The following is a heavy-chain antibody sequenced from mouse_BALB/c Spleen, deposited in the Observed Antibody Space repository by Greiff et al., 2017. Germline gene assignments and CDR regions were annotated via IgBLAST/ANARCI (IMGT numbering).Heavy chain of an antibody. CDR2: ISTYDGDA. CDR3: GRDEYGNYGD. D-gene: IGHD2-10*02. Sequence: QVQLQQSGAELVRPGVSVKISCKGSGYTFTDYAMHWVKQSHAKGLEWIGVISTYDGDASYNQKFKGKATMTVDKSSSTAYMELARLTSEDSAIYCGGRDEYGNYGDWGAGTTVTVSA. CDR1: GYTFTDYA. J-gene: IGHJ1*01. V-gene: IGHV1S137*01.